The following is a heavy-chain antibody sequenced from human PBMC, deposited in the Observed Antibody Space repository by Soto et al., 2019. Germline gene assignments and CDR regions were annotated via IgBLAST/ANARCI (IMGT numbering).Heavy chain of an antibody. V-gene: IGHV3-11*06. D-gene: IGHD2-2*01. CDR2: ISSSSSYT. CDR1: GFTFSDYY. CDR3: VRCSSTSCWGEFDP. Sequence: GGSLRLSCAASGFTFSDYYMSWIRQAPGKWLEWVSYISSSSSYTNYADSVKGRFTISRDNAKNSLYLQMNSLRAEDTAVYYCVRCSSTSCWGEFDPWGQGXLVTVYS. J-gene: IGHJ5*02.